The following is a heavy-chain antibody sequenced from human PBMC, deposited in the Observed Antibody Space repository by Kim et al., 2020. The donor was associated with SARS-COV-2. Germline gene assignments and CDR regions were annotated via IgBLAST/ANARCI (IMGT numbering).Heavy chain of an antibody. CDR1: GGSISSYY. Sequence: SETLSLTCTVSGGSISSYYWSWIRQPPGKGLEWIGYIYYSGSTNYNPSLKSRVTISVDTSKNQFSLKLSSVTAADTAVYYCARVATVTEYYFDYWGQGTLVTVSS. J-gene: IGHJ4*02. CDR3: ARVATVTEYYFDY. CDR2: IYYSGST. V-gene: IGHV4-59*01. D-gene: IGHD4-17*01.